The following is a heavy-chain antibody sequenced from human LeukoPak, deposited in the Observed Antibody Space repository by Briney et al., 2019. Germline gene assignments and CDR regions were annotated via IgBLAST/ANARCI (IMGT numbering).Heavy chain of an antibody. CDR2: IYASGST. D-gene: IGHD3-10*01. CDR1: GGSISSCY. V-gene: IGHV4-4*07. CDR3: ARFREYKEAFDI. Sequence: NPSETLSLTCTVSGGSISSCYWSWIRQPAGKGLEWIGRIYASGSTDYNPSLKSRVTISVDTSKNQFSLKLNSVTAADTAVYYCARFREYKEAFDIWGQGTMVTVSS. J-gene: IGHJ3*02.